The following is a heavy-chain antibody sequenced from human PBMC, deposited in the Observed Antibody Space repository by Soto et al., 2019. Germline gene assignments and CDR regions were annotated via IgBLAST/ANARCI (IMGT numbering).Heavy chain of an antibody. J-gene: IGHJ4*02. Sequence: XGALRLSCVGSEFTLSSYWMHWVRPAPGKGLVWVSRISDDGRTTNYADSVKGRFTISRDNAKNTLYLQMDGLRVEDTALYYCTRVIGGRSGLFDFWGQGTPVTVSS. V-gene: IGHV3-74*01. D-gene: IGHD2-15*01. CDR1: EFTLSSYW. CDR3: TRVIGGRSGLFDF. CDR2: ISDDGRTT.